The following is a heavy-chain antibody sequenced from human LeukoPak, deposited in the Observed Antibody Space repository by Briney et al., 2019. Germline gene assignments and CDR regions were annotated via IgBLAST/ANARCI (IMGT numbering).Heavy chain of an antibody. CDR1: GYTLTELS. Sequence: ALVKVSCKVSGYTLTELSMHWVRQAPGKGLEWMGGFDPEDGETIYAQKFQGRVTMTEDTSTDTAYMELSSLRSEDTAVYYCATARSGDPMVPGVIDDAFDIWGQGTMVTVSS. V-gene: IGHV1-24*01. CDR3: ATARSGDPMVPGVIDDAFDI. CDR2: FDPEDGET. D-gene: IGHD3-10*01. J-gene: IGHJ3*02.